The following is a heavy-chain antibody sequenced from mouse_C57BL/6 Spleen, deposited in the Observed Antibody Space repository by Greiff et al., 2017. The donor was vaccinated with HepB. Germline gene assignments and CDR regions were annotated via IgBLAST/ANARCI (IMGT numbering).Heavy chain of an antibody. Sequence: EVKLVESGGDLVKPGGSLKLSCAASGFTFSSYGMSWVRQTPDKRLEWVATISSGGSYTYYPDSVKGRFTISRDNAKNTLYLQMSSLKSEDTAMYYCARRYDDDESLFAYWGQGTLVTVSA. D-gene: IGHD2-4*01. V-gene: IGHV5-6*02. CDR3: ARRYDDDESLFAY. CDR1: GFTFSSYG. CDR2: ISSGGSYT. J-gene: IGHJ3*01.